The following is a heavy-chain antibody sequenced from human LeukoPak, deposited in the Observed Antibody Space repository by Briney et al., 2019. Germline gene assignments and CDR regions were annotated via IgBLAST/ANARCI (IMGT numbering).Heavy chain of an antibody. D-gene: IGHD7-27*01. CDR3: ARHGFQLGSYYFDY. Sequence: SETLSLTCTVSGGSISSYYWSWIRQPPGKGLEWIGYIYTSGSTNYNPSLKSRVTISVDTSKNQFSLKESSVTAADTAVYYCARHGFQLGSYYFDYWGQGTLVTVSS. V-gene: IGHV4-4*09. CDR1: GGSISSYY. CDR2: IYTSGST. J-gene: IGHJ4*02.